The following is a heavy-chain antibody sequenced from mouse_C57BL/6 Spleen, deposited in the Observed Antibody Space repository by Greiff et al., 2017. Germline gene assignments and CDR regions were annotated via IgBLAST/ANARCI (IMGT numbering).Heavy chain of an antibody. Sequence: EVKVVESGGGLVKPGGSLKLSCAASGFTFSDYGMHWVRQAPEQGLEWVAYISSGSSTIYYADTVKGRFTISRDNAKNTLFLQMTSLRSEDTAMYYCAREDYGNAAWFAYWGQGTLVTVAA. CDR1: GFTFSDYG. CDR2: ISSGSSTI. V-gene: IGHV5-17*01. J-gene: IGHJ3*01. CDR3: AREDYGNAAWFAY. D-gene: IGHD2-1*01.